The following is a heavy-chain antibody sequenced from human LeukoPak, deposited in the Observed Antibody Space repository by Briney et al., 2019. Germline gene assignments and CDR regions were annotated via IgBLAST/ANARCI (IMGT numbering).Heavy chain of an antibody. CDR3: ARGQTGVVVVPAAMEGTFDY. D-gene: IGHD2-2*01. J-gene: IGHJ4*02. CDR2: IYTSGST. V-gene: IGHV4-4*07. CDR1: GGSISSYY. Sequence: PSETLSLTCAVSGGSISSYYWSWIRQPAGKGLEWIGRIYTSGSTNYNPSLKSRVTMSVDTSKNQFSLKLSSVTAADTAVYYCARGQTGVVVVPAAMEGTFDYWGQGTLVTVSS.